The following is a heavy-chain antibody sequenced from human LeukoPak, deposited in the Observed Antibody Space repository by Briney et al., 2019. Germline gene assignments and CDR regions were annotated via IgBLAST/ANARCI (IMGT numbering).Heavy chain of an antibody. CDR3: ARAGYCSAGNCYGGDY. Sequence: AGGSLRLSCAASGFTFRSYMMNWVRQAPGKGLEWVSYISTDSRTIYYADSVKGRFTISRDNAKNSLYLQMNSLRAEDTAVYYCARAGYCSAGNCYGGDYWGQGTLVTVSS. CDR1: GFTFRSYM. J-gene: IGHJ4*02. V-gene: IGHV3-48*01. CDR2: ISTDSRTI. D-gene: IGHD2-15*01.